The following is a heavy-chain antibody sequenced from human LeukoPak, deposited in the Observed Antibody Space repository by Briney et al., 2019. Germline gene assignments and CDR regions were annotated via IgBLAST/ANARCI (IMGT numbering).Heavy chain of an antibody. Sequence: SVKVSCKASGYTFASYGIDWVRQAPGQGLEWMGRIIPILGIANYAQKFQGRVTVTAEKSTSTAYMELSSLRSEDTAVYYCARDGGYYYDSSGYYGDYWGQGTLVTVSS. J-gene: IGHJ4*02. CDR1: GYTFASYG. D-gene: IGHD3-22*01. CDR2: IIPILGIA. CDR3: ARDGGYYYDSSGYYGDY. V-gene: IGHV1-69*04.